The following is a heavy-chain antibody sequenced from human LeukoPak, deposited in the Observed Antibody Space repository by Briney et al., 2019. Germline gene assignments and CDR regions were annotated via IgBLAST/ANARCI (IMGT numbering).Heavy chain of an antibody. CDR1: GYTFTSYD. CDR2: MNPNSGNT. Sequence: ASVKVSCKASGYTFTSYDINWVRQATGQGLEWMGWMNPNSGNTGYAQKFQGRVSITRNTSISTAYMELSGLRSEDTAVYYCARHGSLYYYYYMDVWGKGTTVTVSS. J-gene: IGHJ6*03. CDR3: ARHGSLYYYYYMDV. V-gene: IGHV1-8*03.